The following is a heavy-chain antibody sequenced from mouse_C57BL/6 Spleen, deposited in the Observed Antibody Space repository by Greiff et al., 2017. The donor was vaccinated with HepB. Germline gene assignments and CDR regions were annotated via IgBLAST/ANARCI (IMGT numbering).Heavy chain of an antibody. CDR3: TPTTAKAEGAMDY. CDR1: GFNIKDYY. CDR2: IDPEDGDT. V-gene: IGHV14-1*01. D-gene: IGHD2-12*01. Sequence: EVQLQESGAELVRPGASVKLSCTASGFNIKDYYMHWVKQRPEQGLEWIGRIDPEDGDTEYAPKFQGKATMTADTSSNTAYLQLSSLTSEDTAVYYCTPTTAKAEGAMDYWGQGTSVTVSS. J-gene: IGHJ4*01.